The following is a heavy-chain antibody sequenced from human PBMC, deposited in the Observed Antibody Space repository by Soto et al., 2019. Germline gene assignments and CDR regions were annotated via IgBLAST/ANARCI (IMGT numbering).Heavy chain of an antibody. Sequence: KSSETLSLTCSVSGASINNFAYYWGWIRQPPGEGLEWIGTVYYNENTYYNPSLKSRVAISVDTAKNQFSLNLRPVTAADTAIYFCARRERYYGSTGWFDPWGQGTLVTVCS. D-gene: IGHD3-10*01. CDR1: GASINNFAYY. CDR3: ARRERYYGSTGWFDP. CDR2: VYYNENT. J-gene: IGHJ5*01. V-gene: IGHV4-39*01.